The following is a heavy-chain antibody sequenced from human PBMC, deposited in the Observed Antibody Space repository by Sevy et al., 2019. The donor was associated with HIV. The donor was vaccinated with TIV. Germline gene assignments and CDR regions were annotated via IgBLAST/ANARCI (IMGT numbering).Heavy chain of an antibody. D-gene: IGHD3-9*01. CDR1: GYSFTGYY. V-gene: IGHV1-2*06. Sequence: ASVKVSCKASGYSFTGYYIHWVRQAPGQGLEWMGRINPIRGGTDDSQKFQGRVTMTRDTSISTAYMEVSRLGYDDTAVYYCAGGATAFWLGGMDVWGQGTTVTISS. CDR3: AGGATAFWLGGMDV. J-gene: IGHJ6*02. CDR2: INPIRGGT.